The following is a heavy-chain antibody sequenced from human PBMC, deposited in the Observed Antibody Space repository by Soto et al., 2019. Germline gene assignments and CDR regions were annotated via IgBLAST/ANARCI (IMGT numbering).Heavy chain of an antibody. CDR3: ARGYYDSSGYYFFRNIPYYFDY. Sequence: SETLSLTCAVYGGSFSGYYWSWIRQPPGKGLEWIGEINHSGSTNYNPSLKSRVTISVDTSKNQFSLKLSSVTAADTAVYYCARGYYDSSGYYFFRNIPYYFDYWGKGTLVTVSS. J-gene: IGHJ4*02. D-gene: IGHD3-22*01. CDR1: GGSFSGYY. V-gene: IGHV4-34*01. CDR2: INHSGST.